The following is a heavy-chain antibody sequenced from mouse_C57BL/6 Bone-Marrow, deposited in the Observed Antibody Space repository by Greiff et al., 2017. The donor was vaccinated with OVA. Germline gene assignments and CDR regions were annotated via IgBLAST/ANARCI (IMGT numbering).Heavy chain of an antibody. CDR2: IDPNSGGT. Sequence: QVQLQQPGAELVKPGASVKLSCKASGYTFTSYWMHWVKQRPGRGLEWIGRIDPNSGGTKYNEKFKGKATFTADTSSNTAYMQLSSLTTEDSAIYYCAKRGGSFDYWGQGTTLTVSS. J-gene: IGHJ2*01. CDR3: AKRGGSFDY. CDR1: GYTFTSYW. V-gene: IGHV1-62-3*01. D-gene: IGHD1-1*01.